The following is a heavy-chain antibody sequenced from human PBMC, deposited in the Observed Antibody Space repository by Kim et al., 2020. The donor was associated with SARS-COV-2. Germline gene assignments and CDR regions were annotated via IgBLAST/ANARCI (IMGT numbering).Heavy chain of an antibody. CDR3: ARDLNYYGSGSRDYYYYYYMDV. CDR1: GFTFSSYG. D-gene: IGHD3-10*01. CDR2: IWYDGSNK. V-gene: IGHV3-33*01. J-gene: IGHJ6*03. Sequence: GGSLRLSCAASGFTFSSYGMHWVRQAPGKGLEWVAVIWYDGSNKYYADSVKGRFTISRDNSKNTLYLQMNSLRAEDTAVYYCARDLNYYGSGSRDYYYYYYMDVWGKGTTVTVSS.